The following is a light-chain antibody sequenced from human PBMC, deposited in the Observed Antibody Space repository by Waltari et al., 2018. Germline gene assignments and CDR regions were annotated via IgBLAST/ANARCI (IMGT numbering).Light chain of an antibody. CDR1: QGISSY. CDR2: AAS. CDR3: QQYNRFSP. Sequence: AIRITQSPSSLSASTGDRVTITCGASQGISSYLAWYQQKPGKAPKVLIYAASTLQSGVPSRFSGSGSGTDFTLTISCLQSEDFAIYYCQQYNRFSPFGQGTNVEVK. J-gene: IGKJ1*01. V-gene: IGKV1-8*01.